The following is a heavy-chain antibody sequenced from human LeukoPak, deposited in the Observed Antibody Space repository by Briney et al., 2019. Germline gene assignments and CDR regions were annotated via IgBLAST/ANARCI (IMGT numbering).Heavy chain of an antibody. V-gene: IGHV4-39*01. D-gene: IGHD3-16*01. J-gene: IGHJ4*02. CDR1: GGSISSSSYY. CDR2: IYYSGST. CDR3: ARWGIAAFDY. Sequence: SETLSLTCTVSGGSISSSSYYWGWIRQPPGKGLEWIGSIYYSGSTYYNPSLKSRVTISVDTSKNQFSPKLSSVTAADTAVYYCARWGIAAFDYWGQGTLVTVSS.